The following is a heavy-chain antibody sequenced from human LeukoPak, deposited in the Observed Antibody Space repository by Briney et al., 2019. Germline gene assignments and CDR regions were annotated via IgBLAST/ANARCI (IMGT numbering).Heavy chain of an antibody. V-gene: IGHV4-59*01. CDR3: ARGGLGYCSGGSCYQGTFDI. J-gene: IGHJ3*02. D-gene: IGHD2-15*01. CDR1: GGSISNYY. CDR2: IYYSGST. Sequence: KPSETLSLTCTVSGGSISNYYWSWIRQLPGKGLEWIGYIYYSGSTNYNPSLKSRVTISVDTSKNQFSLKLSSVTAADTAVYYCARGGLGYCSGGSCYQGTFDIWGQGTMVTVSS.